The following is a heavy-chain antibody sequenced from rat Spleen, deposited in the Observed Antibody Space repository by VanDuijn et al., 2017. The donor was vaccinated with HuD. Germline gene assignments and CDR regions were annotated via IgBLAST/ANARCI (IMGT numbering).Heavy chain of an antibody. J-gene: IGHJ2*01. D-gene: IGHD1-11*01. V-gene: IGHV5-29*01. Sequence: EVQLVESDGGLVQPGRSLKLSCAASGFTFSDYYMAWVRQAPTKGLEWVATISYDGSSTYYRDSVKGRFTISRENAKSTLYLQMDSLRSEDTATYYCARHRVYYFDYWGQGVMVTVSS. CDR3: ARHRVYYFDY. CDR1: GFTFSDYY. CDR2: ISYDGSST.